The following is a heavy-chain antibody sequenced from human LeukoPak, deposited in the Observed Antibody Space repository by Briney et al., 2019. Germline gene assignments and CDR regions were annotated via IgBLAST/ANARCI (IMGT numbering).Heavy chain of an antibody. Sequence: SETLSLTCAVYGGSFSGYYWSWIRQPPGKGLEWIGEINHSGSTNYNPSLKSRVTISVDTSKNQFSLKLSSVTAADTAVYYCASALIVVVPTDAFDIWGQGTMVTISS. CDR3: ASALIVVVPTDAFDI. CDR2: INHSGST. J-gene: IGHJ3*02. V-gene: IGHV4-34*01. D-gene: IGHD2-2*01. CDR1: GGSFSGYY.